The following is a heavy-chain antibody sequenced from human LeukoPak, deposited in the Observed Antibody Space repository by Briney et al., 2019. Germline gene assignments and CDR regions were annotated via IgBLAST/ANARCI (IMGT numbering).Heavy chain of an antibody. CDR2: ISAYNGNT. D-gene: IGHD6-13*01. CDR1: GYTFTSYA. V-gene: IGHV1-18*01. J-gene: IGHJ4*02. CDR3: ARDQWASSSWYYFDY. Sequence: ASVKVSCKASGYTFTSYAISWVRQAPGQGLEWMGWISAYNGNTNYAQKLQGRVTMTTDTSTSTAYMELRSLRSDDTAVYYCARDQWASSSWYYFDYWGQGTLVTVSS.